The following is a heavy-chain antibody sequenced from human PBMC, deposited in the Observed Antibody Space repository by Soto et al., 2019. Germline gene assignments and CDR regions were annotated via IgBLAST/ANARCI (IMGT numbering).Heavy chain of an antibody. J-gene: IGHJ4*02. CDR3: AKAKYNWNDGGGYFDY. D-gene: IGHD1-1*01. Sequence: QVQLVESGGGVVQPGRSLRLSCAASGFTFSSYGMHWVRQAPGKGLEWVAVISYDGSNKYYADSVKGRFTISRDNSKNTLYLQMNSLRAADTAVYYCAKAKYNWNDGGGYFDYWGQGTLVTVSS. CDR1: GFTFSSYG. V-gene: IGHV3-30*18. CDR2: ISYDGSNK.